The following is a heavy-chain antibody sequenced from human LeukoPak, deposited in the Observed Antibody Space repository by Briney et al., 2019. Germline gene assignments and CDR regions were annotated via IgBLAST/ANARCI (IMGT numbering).Heavy chain of an antibody. V-gene: IGHV4-59*01. D-gene: IGHD3-10*01. CDR1: GGSISSYY. Sequence: TSETLSLTCTVSGGSISSYYWSWIRQPPGKGLEWIGYIYYSGSTNYNPSLKSRVTISVDTSKIQFSLKLSSVTAADTAVYYCAREELGIVEVWGQGTLVTVSS. CDR3: AREELGIVEV. J-gene: IGHJ4*02. CDR2: IYYSGST.